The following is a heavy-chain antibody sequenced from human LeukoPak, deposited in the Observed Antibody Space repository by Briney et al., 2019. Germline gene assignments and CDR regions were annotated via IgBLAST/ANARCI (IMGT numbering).Heavy chain of an antibody. D-gene: IGHD6-6*01. Sequence: SQTLSLTCAISGDSVCSNSVAWSWIRQSPSRGLEWLGRTYYRSKWYNEYAESVKSRINIKPDTSRNQFSLQLNSVTPEDTVVYYCARDKARLDYWGQGTLVTVSS. J-gene: IGHJ4*02. V-gene: IGHV6-1*01. CDR1: GDSVCSNSVA. CDR3: ARDKARLDY. CDR2: TYYRSKWYN.